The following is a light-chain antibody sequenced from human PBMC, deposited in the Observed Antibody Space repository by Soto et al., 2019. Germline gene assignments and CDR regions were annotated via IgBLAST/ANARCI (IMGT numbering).Light chain of an antibody. CDR2: DAS. CDR1: QSVSSY. CDR3: QQRSNWPLT. Sequence: EIVLTQSPATLSLSPGERATLSCRASQSVSSYFAWYQQKPGQAPRLLIYDASNRATGIPDRFSGSESGTDFTLTISSLEPEDFAVYYCQQRSNWPLTFGGGTRVEIK. V-gene: IGKV3-11*01. J-gene: IGKJ4*01.